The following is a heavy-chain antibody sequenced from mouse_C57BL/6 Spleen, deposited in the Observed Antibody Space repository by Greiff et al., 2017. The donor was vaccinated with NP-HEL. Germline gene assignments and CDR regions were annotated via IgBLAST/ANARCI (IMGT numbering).Heavy chain of an antibody. CDR3: ARGAGTDFDY. CDR2: INPGSGGT. J-gene: IGHJ2*01. Sequence: VQLQQSGAELVRPGTSVKVSCKASGYAFTNYLIEWVKQRPGQGLEWIGVINPGSGGTNYNETFKGKATLTADKSSSTAYMQLSSLTSEDSAVYFCARGAGTDFDYWGQGTTLTVSS. V-gene: IGHV1-54*01. CDR1: GYAFTNYL. D-gene: IGHD4-1*01.